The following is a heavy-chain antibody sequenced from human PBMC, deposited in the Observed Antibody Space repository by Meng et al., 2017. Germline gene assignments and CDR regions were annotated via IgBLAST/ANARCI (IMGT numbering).Heavy chain of an antibody. CDR3: AKVWGSGY. CDR1: GVTFSSNA. J-gene: IGHJ4*02. CDR2: INGSGGST. D-gene: IGHD7-27*01. Sequence: RVVESGGGLVPPGGSLRLACATSGVTFSSNAMRWVRQAPGKGLEWVSAINGSGGSTYYADSVKGRFTISRDNSKNTLYLQMNSLRAEDTAVYYCAKVWGSGYWGQGTLVTVSS. V-gene: IGHV3-23*04.